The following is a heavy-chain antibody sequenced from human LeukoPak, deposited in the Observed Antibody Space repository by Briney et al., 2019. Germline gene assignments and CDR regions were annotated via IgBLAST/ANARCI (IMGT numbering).Heavy chain of an antibody. CDR2: IKQDGSEK. V-gene: IGHV3-7*01. Sequence: GGSLRLSCAASGFTFSSYWMSWVRQAPGKGLEWVANIKQDGSEKYYVDSVKGRFTISRDNAKNSLYLQMDSLRAEDTAVYYCARDPGYSYGPYYYYYGMDVWGQGTTVTVSS. J-gene: IGHJ6*02. CDR3: ARDPGYSYGPYYYYYGMDV. D-gene: IGHD5-18*01. CDR1: GFTFSSYW.